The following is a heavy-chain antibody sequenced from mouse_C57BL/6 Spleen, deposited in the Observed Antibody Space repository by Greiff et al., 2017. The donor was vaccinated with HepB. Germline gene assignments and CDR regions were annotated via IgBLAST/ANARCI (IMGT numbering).Heavy chain of an antibody. J-gene: IGHJ4*01. V-gene: IGHV2-5*01. CDR1: GFSFTSYG. CDR3: AKVFITTLGAMDY. Sequence: VKLVESGPGLVQPSQSLSITCTVSGFSFTSYGVHWVRQSPGKGLEWLGVIWRGGSTDYNAAFMSRLSITKDNSKSQVFFKMNSLQADDTAIYYCAKVFITTLGAMDYWGQGTSVTVSS. CDR2: IWRGGST. D-gene: IGHD1-1*01.